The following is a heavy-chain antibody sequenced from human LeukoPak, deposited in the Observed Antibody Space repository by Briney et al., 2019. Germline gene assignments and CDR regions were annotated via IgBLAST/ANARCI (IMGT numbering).Heavy chain of an antibody. CDR2: IKYDGSEK. J-gene: IGHJ4*02. D-gene: IGHD3-3*01. CDR1: GFTLSSYW. V-gene: IGHV3-7*01. Sequence: PGGSLRLSCAASGFTLSSYWMSWVRQAPGKGLEWVANIKYDGSEKDYVDSVKGRFTISRDNAKNSLYLQMNSLRAEDTAVYYCARDGKPYYDFWSGYYTDYWGQGTLVTVSS. CDR3: ARDGKPYYDFWSGYYTDY.